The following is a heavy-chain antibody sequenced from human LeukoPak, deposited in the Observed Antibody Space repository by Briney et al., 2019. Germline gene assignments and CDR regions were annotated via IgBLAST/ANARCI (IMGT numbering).Heavy chain of an antibody. CDR2: IIPIHGIA. J-gene: IGHJ5*02. V-gene: IGHV1-69*04. CDR1: GGTFSSYT. D-gene: IGHD5-24*01. Sequence: SVKVSCKASGGTFSSYTISWVRQAPGQGLEWMGRIIPIHGIANYAQKFQGRVTITADKSTSTAYMELRSLRSDDTAVYYCARDLVREGDNGWGPPVDWFDPWGQGTLVTVSS. CDR3: ARDLVREGDNGWGPPVDWFDP.